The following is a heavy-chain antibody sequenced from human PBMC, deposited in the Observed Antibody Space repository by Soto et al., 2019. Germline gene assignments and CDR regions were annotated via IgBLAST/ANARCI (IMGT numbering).Heavy chain of an antibody. V-gene: IGHV4-34*01. Sequence: SETLSLTCAVYGGSFSGYYWSWIRQPPGKGLEWIGEINHSGSTNYNPSLKSRVTISVDTSKNQFSLKLSSVTAADTAVYYCARGLTIFGVVTPIPMDVWGQGTTVTVSS. CDR2: INHSGST. CDR3: ARGLTIFGVVTPIPMDV. D-gene: IGHD3-3*01. J-gene: IGHJ6*02. CDR1: GGSFSGYY.